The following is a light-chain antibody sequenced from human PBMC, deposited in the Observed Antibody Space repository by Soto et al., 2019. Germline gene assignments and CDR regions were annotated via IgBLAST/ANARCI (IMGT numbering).Light chain of an antibody. CDR3: QQYGNSPDT. CDR2: DAS. J-gene: IGKJ4*01. CDR1: QSVRSDY. V-gene: IGKV3-20*01. Sequence: EIVLTQSPATLSLSPGEGATLSCRASQSVRSDYLAWYQQKPGQAPRVLIYDASSRATGIPDRFSGSGSGTDFTLTVSRLEPEDFAVYYCQQYGNSPDTFGGGTKVDIK.